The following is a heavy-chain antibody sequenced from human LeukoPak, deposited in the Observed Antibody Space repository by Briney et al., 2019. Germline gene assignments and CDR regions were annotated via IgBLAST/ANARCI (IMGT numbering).Heavy chain of an antibody. CDR1: GGSISSGGYS. CDR3: AREGAAAGTFDP. J-gene: IGHJ5*02. Sequence: SETLSLTCTVSGGSISSGGYSWSWIRQHPGKGLEWIGYIYYSGSTYYNPSLKSRVTISVDTSKNQFSLKLSSVTAADTAVYYCAREGAAAGTFDPWGQGTLVTVSS. D-gene: IGHD6-13*01. CDR2: IYYSGST. V-gene: IGHV4-31*03.